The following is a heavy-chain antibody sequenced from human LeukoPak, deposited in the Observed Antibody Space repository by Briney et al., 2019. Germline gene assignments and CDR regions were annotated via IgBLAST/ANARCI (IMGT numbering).Heavy chain of an antibody. CDR3: STSLVVSATYPYH. Sequence: GGTLRLSCAVSGFTFSSNGMTWGRQAPGQGMEWDSYISSSSSTKYYADSVKGRFTISRDNAKNSQYLQLNSLITEATAAYYCSTSLVVSATYPYHWGQGTLVTVAS. J-gene: IGHJ5*02. CDR2: ISSSSSTK. V-gene: IGHV3-48*01. D-gene: IGHD1-26*01. CDR1: GFTFSSNG.